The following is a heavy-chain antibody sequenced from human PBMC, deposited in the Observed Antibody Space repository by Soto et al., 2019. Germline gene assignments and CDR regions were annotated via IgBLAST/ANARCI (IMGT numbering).Heavy chain of an antibody. Sequence: GASLKVSCKASRYTFTSYGISWPRQAPGQGLEWMGWISAYNGNTNYAQKLQGRVTMTTDTSTSTAYMELRSLRSDDTAVYYCARTPNSNYYDSSGYYVDAFDIWGQGTMVTVSS. V-gene: IGHV1-18*01. CDR1: RYTFTSYG. D-gene: IGHD3-22*01. CDR3: ARTPNSNYYDSSGYYVDAFDI. CDR2: ISAYNGNT. J-gene: IGHJ3*02.